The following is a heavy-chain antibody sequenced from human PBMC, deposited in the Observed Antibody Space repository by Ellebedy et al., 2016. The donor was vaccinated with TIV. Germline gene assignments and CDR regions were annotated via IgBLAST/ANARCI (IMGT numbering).Heavy chain of an antibody. V-gene: IGHV1-2*02. CDR2: INPNSGGT. J-gene: IGHJ4*02. D-gene: IGHD6-13*01. CDR1: GYTFTGYY. Sequence: ASVKVSCKASGYTFTGYYMHWVRQAPGQGLEWMGWINPNSGGTNYAQKFQGRVTMTRDTSISTAYMELSRLRSDDTAVYYCARGQPYSSSWPLIDYWGQGTLVTVSS. CDR3: ARGQPYSSSWPLIDY.